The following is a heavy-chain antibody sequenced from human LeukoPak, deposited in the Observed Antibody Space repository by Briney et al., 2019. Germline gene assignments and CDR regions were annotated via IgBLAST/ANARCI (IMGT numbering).Heavy chain of an antibody. CDR3: ATLYSGSYYFDY. J-gene: IGHJ4*02. Sequence: ASVKVSCKVSVYTLTELSMHWVRQAPGKGLEWMGGFDPEDGETIYAQKFQGRVTMTEDTSTDTAYMELSSLRSEDTAVYYCATLYSGSYYFDYWGQGTLVTVSS. CDR1: VYTLTELS. D-gene: IGHD1-26*01. CDR2: FDPEDGET. V-gene: IGHV1-24*01.